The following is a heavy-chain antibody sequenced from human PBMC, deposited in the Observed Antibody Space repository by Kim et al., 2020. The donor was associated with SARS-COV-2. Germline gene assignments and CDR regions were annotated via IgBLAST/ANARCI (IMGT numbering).Heavy chain of an antibody. D-gene: IGHD2-2*01. CDR3: ARDRIGRYCSSTSCTHVGEGDDSSGYYLFDY. J-gene: IGHJ4*02. Sequence: SVKVSCKASGGTFSSYAISWVRQAPGQGLEWMGRIIPILGIANYAQKFQGRVTITADKSTSTAYMELSSLRSEDTAVYYCARDRIGRYCSSTSCTHVGEGDDSSGYYLFDYWGQGTLVTVSS. CDR1: GGTFSSYA. V-gene: IGHV1-69*04. CDR2: IIPILGIA.